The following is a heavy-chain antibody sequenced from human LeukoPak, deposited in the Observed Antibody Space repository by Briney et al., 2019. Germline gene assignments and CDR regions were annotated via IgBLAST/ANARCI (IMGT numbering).Heavy chain of an antibody. J-gene: IGHJ4*02. CDR3: ARSGSLRTYYFDY. Sequence: GGSLRLSCAASGFTFSSYEMNWVRQAPGKGLEWVSYISSSGSTIYYADSVKGRFTISRDNAKNSLYLQMNSLRAEDTAVYYCARSGSLRTYYFDYWGQGTLVTVSS. CDR2: ISSSGSTI. D-gene: IGHD1-26*01. V-gene: IGHV3-48*03. CDR1: GFTFSSYE.